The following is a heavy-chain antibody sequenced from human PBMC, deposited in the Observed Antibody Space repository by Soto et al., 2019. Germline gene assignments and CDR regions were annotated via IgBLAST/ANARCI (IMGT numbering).Heavy chain of an antibody. J-gene: IGHJ4*02. Sequence: SETLSLTCAVYGGSFSGYYWSWIRQPPGKGLEWIGEINHSGSTNYNPSLKSRVTISVDTSKNQFSLKLSSVTAADTAVYYCARNPSPIAVAHYWGQGTLVTVS. V-gene: IGHV4-34*01. CDR3: ARNPSPIAVAHY. CDR2: INHSGST. D-gene: IGHD6-19*01. CDR1: GGSFSGYY.